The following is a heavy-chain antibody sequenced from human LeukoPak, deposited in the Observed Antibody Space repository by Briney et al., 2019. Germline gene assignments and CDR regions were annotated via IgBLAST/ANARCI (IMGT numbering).Heavy chain of an antibody. Sequence: GSLRLSCAASGFTFSSYWMSWVRQAPGKGLEWVANIKQDGSEKYYMESVKGRFTISRDNSKNSLYLQMNSLRAEDTAVYYCARDLDAFDIWGQGTMVTVSS. V-gene: IGHV3-7*01. CDR1: GFTFSSYW. CDR2: IKQDGSEK. CDR3: ARDLDAFDI. J-gene: IGHJ3*02.